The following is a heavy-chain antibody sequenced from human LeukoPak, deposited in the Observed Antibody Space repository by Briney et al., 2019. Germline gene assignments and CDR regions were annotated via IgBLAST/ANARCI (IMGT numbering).Heavy chain of an antibody. J-gene: IGHJ3*02. CDR1: GGSFSGYY. V-gene: IGHV4-34*01. CDR2: INHSGST. CDR3: ARGLYGSGLWGAFDI. D-gene: IGHD3-10*01. Sequence: SETLSLTCAVYGGSFSGYYWSWIRQPPGKGLEWIGEINHSGSTNYNPSLKSRVTISVDTSKNQFSLKLSSVTAADTAVYYCARGLYGSGLWGAFDIWGQGTIVTVSS.